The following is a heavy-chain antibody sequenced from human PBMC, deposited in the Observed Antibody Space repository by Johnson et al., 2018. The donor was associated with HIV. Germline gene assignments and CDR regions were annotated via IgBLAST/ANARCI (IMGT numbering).Heavy chain of an antibody. V-gene: IGHV3-30*19. D-gene: IGHD5-24*01. CDR3: AIDTREWQLRGWEDFDI. J-gene: IGHJ3*02. CDR2: ISYDGSNK. Sequence: QVQLVESGGGVVQPGRSLRLSCAASGFTFSSYGMHWVRQAPGKGLDWVTVISYDGSNKYYADSVKGRFTISRDNSKNTLYLQMHSLRADDTAEYYCAIDTREWQLRGWEDFDIWGQGTVVTVSS. CDR1: GFTFSSYG.